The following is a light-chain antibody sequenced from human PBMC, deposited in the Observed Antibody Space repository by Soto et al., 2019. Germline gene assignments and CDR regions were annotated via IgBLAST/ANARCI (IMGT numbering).Light chain of an antibody. V-gene: IGLV2-14*02. CDR3: FSYTSSGTYV. J-gene: IGLJ1*01. Sequence: QSALTQPASLSGSPGQSITISCTGTSSDVGGSGLVSWYQFHPGKAPKLLIFEGFKRPSGISNRFSGSKSGNTASLTISGLQAEDETDYYCFSYTSSGTYVFGTGTKLTVL. CDR1: SSDVGGSGL. CDR2: EGF.